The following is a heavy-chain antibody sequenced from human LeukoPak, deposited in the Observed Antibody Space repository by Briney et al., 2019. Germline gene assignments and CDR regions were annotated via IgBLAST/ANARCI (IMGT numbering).Heavy chain of an antibody. CDR3: ARDPPTYLDFRSPDGAFDI. D-gene: IGHD1-14*01. V-gene: IGHV3-48*01. J-gene: IGHJ3*02. Sequence: GGSLRLSCAASGFTFSSYSMNWVRQAPGKGLEWVSYISSSSSTIYYADSVKGRFTISRDNAKNSLYLQMNSLRAEDTAVYYCARDPPTYLDFRSPDGAFDIWGQGTMVTVSS. CDR2: ISSSSSTI. CDR1: GFTFSSYS.